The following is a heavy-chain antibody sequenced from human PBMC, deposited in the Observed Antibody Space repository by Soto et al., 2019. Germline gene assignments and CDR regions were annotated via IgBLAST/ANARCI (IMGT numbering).Heavy chain of an antibody. CDR3: AKVNYDFWSGVGPNFDY. Sequence: GGSLRLSCAASGFSFDDYTIHWVRQRPGKGLEWVSLISWDGIVTSYAASVKGRFTISRDNSKNSLFLQMNSLRTEDTALYYCAKVNYDFWSGVGPNFDYWGQGALVTVSS. J-gene: IGHJ4*02. V-gene: IGHV3-43*01. CDR2: ISWDGIVT. CDR1: GFSFDDYT. D-gene: IGHD3-3*01.